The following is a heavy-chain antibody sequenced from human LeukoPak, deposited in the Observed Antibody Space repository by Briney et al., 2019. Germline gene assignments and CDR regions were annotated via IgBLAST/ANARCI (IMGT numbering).Heavy chain of an antibody. CDR1: GFTFSSYA. V-gene: IGHV3-23*01. CDR2: ISSSGSTT. J-gene: IGHJ4*02. D-gene: IGHD3-10*01. CDR3: ARGGYYGSGSYYHGFAY. Sequence: PGGSLRLSCAASGFTFSSYAMSWVRQAPGKGLEWVSYISSSGSTTYYADSVKGRFTISRDNSKNTLYLQMNSLRAEDTAVYYCARGGYYGSGSYYHGFAYWGQGTLVTVSS.